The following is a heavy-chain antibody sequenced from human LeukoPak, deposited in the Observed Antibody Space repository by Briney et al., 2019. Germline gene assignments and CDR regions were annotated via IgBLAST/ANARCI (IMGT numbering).Heavy chain of an antibody. CDR1: GYTFTGYY. Sequence: ASVKVSCKASGYTFTGYYMHWVRQAPGQGLEWMGWINPNSGGTNYAQKFQGRVTMTRDTSISTAYMELSRLRSDDTAVYYCARAGDYCSSTSCHSPLAYWGQGTLVTVSS. J-gene: IGHJ4*02. D-gene: IGHD2-2*01. CDR2: INPNSGGT. CDR3: ARAGDYCSSTSCHSPLAY. V-gene: IGHV1-2*02.